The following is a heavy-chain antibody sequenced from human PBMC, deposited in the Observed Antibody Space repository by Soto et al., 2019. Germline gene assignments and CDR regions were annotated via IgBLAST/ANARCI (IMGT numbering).Heavy chain of an antibody. CDR1: GFTFSIYS. J-gene: IGHJ4*02. Sequence: GGSLRLSCAASGFTFSIYSMNWVRQAPGKGLEWVSYISSSGSTIYYADSVKGRFTISRDNPKNSLYLQMNSLRAEDTAVYYCARVHPQVYDSSGPTFDYWGQGTLVTVSS. CDR3: ARVHPQVYDSSGPTFDY. CDR2: ISSSGSTI. D-gene: IGHD3-22*01. V-gene: IGHV3-48*04.